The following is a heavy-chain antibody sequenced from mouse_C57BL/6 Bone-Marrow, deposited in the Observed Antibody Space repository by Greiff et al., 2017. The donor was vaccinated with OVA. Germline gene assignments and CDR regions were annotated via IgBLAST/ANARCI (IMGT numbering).Heavy chain of an antibody. CDR1: GYTFTSYW. J-gene: IGHJ1*03. V-gene: IGHV1-64*01. CDR2: IHPTSGST. D-gene: IGHD1-1*01. CDR3: ARNHYYGSSYWYFDV. Sequence: VQLQQPGAELVKPGASVKLSCKASGYTFTSYWMHWVKQRPGQGLEWIGMIHPTSGSTNYNEKFKSKATITVDKSSSTAYMQLSSLTSEDSAVYYCARNHYYGSSYWYFDVWGTGTTVTVSS.